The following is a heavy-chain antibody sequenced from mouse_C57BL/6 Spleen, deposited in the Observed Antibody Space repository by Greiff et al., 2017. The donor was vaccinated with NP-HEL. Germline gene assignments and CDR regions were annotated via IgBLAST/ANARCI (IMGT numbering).Heavy chain of an antibody. V-gene: IGHV1-53*01. J-gene: IGHJ4*01. CDR1: GYTFTSYW. Sequence: VQLQQPGTELVKPGASVKLSCKASGYTFTSYWMHWVKQRPGQGLEWIGNINPSNGGTNYNEKFKSKATLTVDKSSSTAYMQLSSLTSEDSAVYYCARRGGLRYSNSYYYAMDYWGQGTSVTVSS. CDR3: ARRGGLRYSNSYYYAMDY. D-gene: IGHD2-5*01. CDR2: INPSNGGT.